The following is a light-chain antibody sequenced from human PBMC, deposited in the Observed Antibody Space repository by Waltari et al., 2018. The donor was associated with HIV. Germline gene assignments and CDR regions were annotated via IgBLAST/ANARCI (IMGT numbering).Light chain of an antibody. Sequence: QSALPQPASVSGSPGQSITISCTGTSSDVGGSNYVSWYQQHPGKAPKLMIYDVSNRPSGVSNRFSGSKSGNTASLTISGLQAEDEADYYCSSYTSSSLWVFGTGTKVTVL. CDR1: SSDVGGSNY. CDR2: DVS. J-gene: IGLJ1*01. CDR3: SSYTSSSLWV. V-gene: IGLV2-14*03.